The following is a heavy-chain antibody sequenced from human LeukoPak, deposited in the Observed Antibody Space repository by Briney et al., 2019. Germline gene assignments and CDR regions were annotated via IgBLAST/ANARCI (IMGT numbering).Heavy chain of an antibody. Sequence: ASVKVSCKASGYTFTSYYMHWVRQAPGQGLEWMGIINPSGGSTSYAQKFQGRVTMTRDMSTSTVYMELSSLRSEDTAVYYCATSGKTIMIFGVTPNWFDPWGQGTLVTVSS. V-gene: IGHV1-46*01. CDR1: GYTFTSYY. CDR3: ATSGKTIMIFGVTPNWFDP. D-gene: IGHD3-3*01. J-gene: IGHJ5*02. CDR2: INPSGGST.